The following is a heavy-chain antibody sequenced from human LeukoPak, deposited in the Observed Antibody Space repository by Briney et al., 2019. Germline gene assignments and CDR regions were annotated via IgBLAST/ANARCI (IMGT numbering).Heavy chain of an antibody. V-gene: IGHV1-69*04. CDR1: GGTFSSYA. CDR3: ASRAYRDGYNYMGY. D-gene: IGHD5-24*01. Sequence: APVKVSCKASGGTFSSYAISWVRQAPGQGLEWMGRIIPILGIANYAQKFQGRVTITADKSTSTAYMELSSLRSEDTAVYYCASRAYRDGYNYMGYWGQGTLVTVSS. CDR2: IIPILGIA. J-gene: IGHJ4*02.